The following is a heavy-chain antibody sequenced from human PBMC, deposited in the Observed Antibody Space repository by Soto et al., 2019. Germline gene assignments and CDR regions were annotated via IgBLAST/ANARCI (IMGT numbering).Heavy chain of an antibody. D-gene: IGHD2-21*02. J-gene: IGHJ6*03. CDR2: IYSGGST. CDR3: ARSGDPLGYYYMDV. CDR1: GFSFSDYS. Sequence: PGGSLRLSCAASGFSFSDYSMDWVRQAPGKGLEWVSVIYSGGSTYYADSVKGRFTISRDNSKNTLYLQMNSLRAEDTAVYYCARSGDPLGYYYMDVWGKGTTVTVSS. V-gene: IGHV3-66*01.